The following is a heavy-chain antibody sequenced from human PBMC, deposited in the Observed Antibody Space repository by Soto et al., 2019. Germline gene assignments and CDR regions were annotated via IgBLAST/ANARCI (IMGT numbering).Heavy chain of an antibody. CDR1: GYTFTSYG. Sequence: ASVKVSCKASGYTFTSYGISWVRQAPGQGLEWMGWISAYNGNTNYAQKLQGRVIMTTDTSTSTAYMELRSLRSDDTAVYYCARSHHEYYVFWSGSYFGYYYGMDVWGQGTTVTVSS. D-gene: IGHD3-3*01. CDR2: ISAYNGNT. V-gene: IGHV1-18*01. J-gene: IGHJ6*02. CDR3: ARSHHEYYVFWSGSYFGYYYGMDV.